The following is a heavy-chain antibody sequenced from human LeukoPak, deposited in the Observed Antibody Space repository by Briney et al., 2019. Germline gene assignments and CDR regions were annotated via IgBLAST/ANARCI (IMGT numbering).Heavy chain of an antibody. J-gene: IGHJ4*02. Sequence: PSETLSLTCAVYGGSFSGYYWSWIRQPPGEGLEWIGQINHSGSTNYNPSLKSRVTISVDTSKNQFSLKLSSVTAADTAVYYCARGRYCSSTSCYFTYWGQGTLVTVSS. D-gene: IGHD2-2*01. V-gene: IGHV4-34*01. CDR2: INHSGST. CDR3: ARGRYCSSTSCYFTY. CDR1: GGSFSGYY.